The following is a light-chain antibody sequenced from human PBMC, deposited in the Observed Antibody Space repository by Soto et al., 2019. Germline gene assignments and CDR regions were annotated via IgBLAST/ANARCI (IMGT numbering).Light chain of an antibody. Sequence: QSVLTQPPSVSAAPGQRVTISCSGSNSNIGNNYVSWYQQLPGTAPKLLIYDNNKRPSGIPDRFSGCKSGTSATLDITGLQTGDEADYYCGTRYSSRIGDVFRTWTKVTVL. J-gene: IGLJ1*01. CDR3: GTRYSSRIGDV. V-gene: IGLV1-51*01. CDR1: NSNIGNNY. CDR2: DNN.